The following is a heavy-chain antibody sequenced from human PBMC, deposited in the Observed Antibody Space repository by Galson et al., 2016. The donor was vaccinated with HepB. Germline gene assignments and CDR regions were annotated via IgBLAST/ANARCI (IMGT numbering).Heavy chain of an antibody. CDR3: ARDRGWVYLDS. CDR2: INLEGNER. J-gene: IGHJ4*02. Sequence: SLRLSCADSGTHLSNWITWVRQAPGKGLEWVANINLEGNERYYADSGRGRFTISRDNAKKSVYLQMNSLRADDTAVYYWARDRGWVYLDSGGQGTLVTVSS. D-gene: IGHD1-26*01. V-gene: IGHV3-7*03. CDR1: GTHLSNW.